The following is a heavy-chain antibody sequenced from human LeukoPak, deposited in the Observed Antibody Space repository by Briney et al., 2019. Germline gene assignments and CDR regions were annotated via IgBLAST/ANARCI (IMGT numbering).Heavy chain of an antibody. D-gene: IGHD4-17*01. CDR1: GYTFSVHY. Sequence: GASVKVSCKASGYTFSVHYMHWVRQAPGQGLEWMGWIYPNSGGTNYAQKFQGRVTMTRDTSISTAYMELRRLKSDDTAMYYCARVVGFGDYPFDYWGQGTLVTVSS. V-gene: IGHV1-2*02. CDR3: ARVVGFGDYPFDY. J-gene: IGHJ4*02. CDR2: IYPNSGGT.